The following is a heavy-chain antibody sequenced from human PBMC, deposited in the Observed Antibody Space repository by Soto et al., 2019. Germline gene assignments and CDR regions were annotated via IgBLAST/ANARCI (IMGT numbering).Heavy chain of an antibody. J-gene: IGHJ3*02. CDR1: GFSHNTSGVG. Sequence: QITLKESGPTLVKPTQTLTLTCTFSGFSHNTSGVGVAWIRQPPGKALEWLALIYWDGDKRYSPSLKSKNTISKPSSKDQVVLTMTNTDRVDTATYYCAHRPRVSGTGGAFESWGQGTRVSVYS. CDR2: IYWDGDK. CDR3: AHRPRVSGTGGAFES. V-gene: IGHV2-5*02. D-gene: IGHD1-1*01.